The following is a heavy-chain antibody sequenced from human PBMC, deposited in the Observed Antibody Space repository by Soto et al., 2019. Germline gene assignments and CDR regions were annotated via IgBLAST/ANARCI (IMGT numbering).Heavy chain of an antibody. J-gene: IGHJ4*02. D-gene: IGHD1-26*01. CDR2: IWYDGSNK. Sequence: PGGSLRLSCAASGFTFSSYGMHWVRQAPGKGLEWVAVIWYDGSNKYYADSVKGRFTISRDRSKNQFSLKLSSVTAADTAVYYCARAYGREVPDEYFDYWGQGTLVTVSS. V-gene: IGHV3-33*01. CDR3: ARAYGREVPDEYFDY. CDR1: GFTFSSYG.